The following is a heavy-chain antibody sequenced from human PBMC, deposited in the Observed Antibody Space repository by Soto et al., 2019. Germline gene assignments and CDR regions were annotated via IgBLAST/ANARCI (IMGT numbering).Heavy chain of an antibody. CDR3: ATAQITIFGVVIRADGWFDP. V-gene: IGHV1-24*01. CDR1: GYTLTELS. Sequence: ASVKVSCKVSGYTLTELSMHWVRQAPGKGLEWMGGFDPEDGETIYAQKFQGRVTITEDTSTDTAYMELSRLRSEDTAVYYCATAQITIFGVVIRADGWFDPWGQGTLVTVSS. D-gene: IGHD3-3*01. CDR2: FDPEDGET. J-gene: IGHJ5*02.